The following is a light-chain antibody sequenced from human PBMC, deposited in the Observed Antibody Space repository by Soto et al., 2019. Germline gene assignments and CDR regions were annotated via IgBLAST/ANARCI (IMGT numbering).Light chain of an antibody. CDR2: GAS. CDR3: QRYDISPFH. Sequence: EIVLTQSPGTLSLSPGERATLSCRASQSVSSTYLAWYQQKPGQAPTLLIYGASSRATGIPDRFSGSGSGTDFTLTISSLETEDFAVYYCQRYDISPFHFGQGTKLEIK. CDR1: QSVSSTY. J-gene: IGKJ2*01. V-gene: IGKV3-20*01.